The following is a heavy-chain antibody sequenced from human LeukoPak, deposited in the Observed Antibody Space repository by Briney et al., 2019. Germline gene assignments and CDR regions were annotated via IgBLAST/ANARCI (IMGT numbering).Heavy chain of an antibody. J-gene: IGHJ4*02. CDR2: IRPDGSHI. CDR3: ARDGSVVGAFPLYYFDY. V-gene: IGHV3-30*02. Sequence: GGSLRLSCAASGFSFSTFVMHWVRQAPGKGLEWVAVIRPDGSHISYVDPVKGRFTISRDNSKNTLYLQMNSLRAEDTAVYYCARDGSVVGAFPLYYFDYWGQGTLVTVSS. CDR1: GFSFSTFV. D-gene: IGHD1-26*01.